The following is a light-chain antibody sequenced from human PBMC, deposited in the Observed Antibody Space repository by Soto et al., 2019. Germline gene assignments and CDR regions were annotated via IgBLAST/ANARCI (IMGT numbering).Light chain of an antibody. CDR1: GSDVGAYNY. J-gene: IGLJ1*01. Sequence: QSVLTQPRAVSGSPGQSVTISCTGTGSDVGAYNYVSWYQQHPGKAPKFIIYDVSKRPSGVPDRFSGSKSGNTAPLTITGLQAEDEAEYYCCSYAGSPYVFGTGTKVTVL. CDR2: DVS. CDR3: CSYAGSPYV. V-gene: IGLV2-11*01.